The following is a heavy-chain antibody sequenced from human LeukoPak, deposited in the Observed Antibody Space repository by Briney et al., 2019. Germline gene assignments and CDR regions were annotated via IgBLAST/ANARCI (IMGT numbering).Heavy chain of an antibody. D-gene: IGHD3-10*01. CDR3: AKDLGITTPNFDY. CDR2: IAGSGGTT. J-gene: IGHJ4*02. CDR1: GFTFSTYG. Sequence: GGSLRLSCAASGFTFSTYGMSWVRQAPGKGLEWVSAIAGSGGTTYYADSVKGRFTISRDNSKNTLYLQMNSLRAEDTAVYYCAKDLGITTPNFDYWGQGTLVTVSS. V-gene: IGHV3-23*01.